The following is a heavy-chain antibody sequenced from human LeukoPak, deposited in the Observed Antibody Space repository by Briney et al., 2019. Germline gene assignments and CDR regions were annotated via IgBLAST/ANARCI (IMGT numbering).Heavy chain of an antibody. Sequence: GGSLRLSCAASGFTVSSNYMSWVRQAPGKGLEWVSVIYSGGSTYYADSVKGRFTISRDNSKNTLYLQMNSLRAEDAAVYYCARDTVTTFRFRDYQHYGMDVWGQGTTVTVSS. CDR3: ARDTVTTFRFRDYQHYGMDV. J-gene: IGHJ6*02. CDR1: GFTVSSNY. D-gene: IGHD4-17*01. CDR2: IYSGGST. V-gene: IGHV3-53*01.